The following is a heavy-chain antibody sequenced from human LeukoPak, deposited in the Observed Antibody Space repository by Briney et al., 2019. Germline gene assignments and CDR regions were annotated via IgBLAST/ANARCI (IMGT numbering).Heavy chain of an antibody. V-gene: IGHV4-38-2*02. D-gene: IGHD3-16*02. Sequence: PSETLSLTCTVSGDSITNNYYWGWIRQPPGKGLEWIGGSDQGADTYYSPARKTRVTIPVDTSKDQFSLTLSSVTAADPAVYYCASGLTYYAYVWGSYRHVDAFDIWGQGTMVTVSS. CDR2: SDQGADT. J-gene: IGHJ3*02. CDR1: GDSITNNYY. CDR3: ASGLTYYAYVWGSYRHVDAFDI.